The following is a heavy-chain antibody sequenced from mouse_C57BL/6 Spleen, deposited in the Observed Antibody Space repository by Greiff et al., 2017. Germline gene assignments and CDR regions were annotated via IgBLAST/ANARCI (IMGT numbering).Heavy chain of an antibody. CDR3: ARMDRYYGSSPDD. D-gene: IGHD1-1*01. Sequence: QVQLQQSGAELVKPGASVKISCKASGYAFSSYWMNWVKQRPGKGLEWIGQIYPGDGDTNYNGKFKGKATLTADKSSSTAYMQLSSLTSEDSAVYFCARMDRYYGSSPDDWGQGTTLTVSS. V-gene: IGHV1-80*01. CDR1: GYAFSSYW. CDR2: IYPGDGDT. J-gene: IGHJ2*01.